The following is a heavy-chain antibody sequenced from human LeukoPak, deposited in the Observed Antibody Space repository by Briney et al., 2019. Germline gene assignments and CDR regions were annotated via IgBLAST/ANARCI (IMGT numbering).Heavy chain of an antibody. V-gene: IGHV3-48*03. J-gene: IGHJ4*01. CDR2: ISSSGSTI. CDR3: ARDFGELLFVY. D-gene: IGHD3-10*01. Sequence: PGGSLRLSCAASGFTFSSYEMNWVRKAPGKGLEWVSYISSSGSTIYYADSVKGRFTISRDNAKNSLYLQMNSLRAEDTAVYYCARDFGELLFVYWGHGTLVTVSS. CDR1: GFTFSSYE.